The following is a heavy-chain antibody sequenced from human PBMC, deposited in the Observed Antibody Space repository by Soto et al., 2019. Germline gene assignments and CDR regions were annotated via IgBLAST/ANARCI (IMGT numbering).Heavy chain of an antibody. Sequence: SNTLSLTWTVSGGAFTNSVYYWVWIRQCPGKVLEWIGSVYYRGISYSKSSVKSRVTISVDTSKNRFSLSLNSVTASDTAVYFCVSQRTTVPTQAYFDYWGPGALVTVSS. J-gene: IGHJ4*02. D-gene: IGHD4-17*01. CDR3: VSQRTTVPTQAYFDY. CDR2: VYYRGIS. V-gene: IGHV4-39*01. CDR1: GGAFTNSVYY.